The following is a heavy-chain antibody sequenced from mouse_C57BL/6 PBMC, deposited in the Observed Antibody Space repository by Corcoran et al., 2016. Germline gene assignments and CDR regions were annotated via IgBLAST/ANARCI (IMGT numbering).Heavy chain of an antibody. D-gene: IGHD2-4*01. CDR1: GYSFTSYY. CDR3: ARVVYDYDDAMDY. CDR2: IYPGSGNT. J-gene: IGHJ4*01. V-gene: IGHV1-66*01. Sequence: QVQLQQSGPELVKPGASVKISCKASGYSFTSYYIHWVKQRPVQGLEWIGWIYPGSGNTKYNEKFKGKATLTADTSSSTAYMQLSSLTSEDSAVYYCARVVYDYDDAMDYWGQGTSVTVSS.